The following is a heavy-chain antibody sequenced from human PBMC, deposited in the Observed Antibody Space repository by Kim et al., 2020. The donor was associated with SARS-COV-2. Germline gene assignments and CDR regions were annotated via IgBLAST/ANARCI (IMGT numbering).Heavy chain of an antibody. V-gene: IGHV3-30*18. Sequence: GGSLRLSCAASGFTFSSYGMHWVRQAPGKGLEWVAVISYDGSNKYYADSVKGRFTISRDNSKNTLYLQMNSLRAEDTAVYYCAKEGGVVVPAARYFDYWGQGTLVTVSS. CDR1: GFTFSSYG. CDR3: AKEGGVVVPAARYFDY. CDR2: ISYDGSNK. J-gene: IGHJ4*02. D-gene: IGHD2-2*01.